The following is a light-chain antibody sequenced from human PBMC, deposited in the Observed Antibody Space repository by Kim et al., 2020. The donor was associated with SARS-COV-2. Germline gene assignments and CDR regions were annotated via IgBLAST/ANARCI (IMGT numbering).Light chain of an antibody. CDR1: NSGSKS. J-gene: IGLJ1*01. CDR3: QVWDSSSAYYV. Sequence: APGKTARITCGGNNSGSKSVLWYQQKPGQAPVLVIYYDSDRPSGIPERFSGSNSGNTDTLTISRVEAGDEADYYCQVWDSSSAYYVFGTGTKVTVL. CDR2: YDS. V-gene: IGLV3-21*04.